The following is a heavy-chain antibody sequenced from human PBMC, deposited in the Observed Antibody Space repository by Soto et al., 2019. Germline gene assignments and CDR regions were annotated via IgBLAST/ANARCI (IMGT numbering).Heavy chain of an antibody. CDR2: ISGSGAST. CDR1: GFTFSSYA. Sequence: GGSLRLSCAASGFTFSSYAMSWVRQAPGKGLEWVSGISGSGASTYYADSVKGRFIISRDNSKNTLYLQMGSLRAEDTALYYCAKASTMSGSPRVAWFDPWGQGTLVTVSS. CDR3: AKASTMSGSPRVAWFDP. D-gene: IGHD3-3*01. J-gene: IGHJ5*02. V-gene: IGHV3-23*01.